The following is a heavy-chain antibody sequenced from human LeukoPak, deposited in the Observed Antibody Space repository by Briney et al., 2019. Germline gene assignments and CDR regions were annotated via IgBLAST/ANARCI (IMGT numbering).Heavy chain of an antibody. CDR2: ISSSSSTI. CDR3: ARDAGPYCGGDCYYAFDI. J-gene: IGHJ3*02. V-gene: IGHV3-48*01. Sequence: GGSLRLSCAASGFTFSSYEMNSVRQAPGKGLEWVSYISSSSSTIYYADSVKGRFTISRDNAKNSLYLQMNSLRAEDTAVYYCARDAGPYCGGDCYYAFDIWGQGTMVTVSS. CDR1: GFTFSSYE. D-gene: IGHD2-21*01.